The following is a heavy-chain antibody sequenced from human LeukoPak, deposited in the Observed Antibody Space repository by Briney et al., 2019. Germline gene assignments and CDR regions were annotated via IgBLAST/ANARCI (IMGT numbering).Heavy chain of an antibody. Sequence: ASVKVSCKASGYTFTSYYMHWVRQAPGQGLEWMGWISAYNGNTNYAQKLQGRVTMTTDTSTSTAYMELRSLRSEDTAVYYCARQYSSSWYDYYYYGMDVWGQGTTVTVSS. CDR3: ARQYSSSWYDYYYYGMDV. V-gene: IGHV1-18*04. CDR1: GYTFTSYY. CDR2: ISAYNGNT. J-gene: IGHJ6*02. D-gene: IGHD6-13*01.